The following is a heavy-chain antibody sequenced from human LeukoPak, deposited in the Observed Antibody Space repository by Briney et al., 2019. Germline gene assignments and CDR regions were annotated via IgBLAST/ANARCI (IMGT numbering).Heavy chain of an antibody. Sequence: PGRSLRLSCAASGFTFSSYGMHWVRQAPGKGLEWVSVIYSGGSTYYADSVKGRFTISRDNSKNTLYLQMNSLRAEDTAVYYCARFQTSYYDSSGYYSSAFDIWGQGTMVTVSS. CDR1: GFTFSSYG. D-gene: IGHD3-22*01. J-gene: IGHJ3*02. CDR2: IYSGGST. CDR3: ARFQTSYYDSSGYYSSAFDI. V-gene: IGHV3-66*01.